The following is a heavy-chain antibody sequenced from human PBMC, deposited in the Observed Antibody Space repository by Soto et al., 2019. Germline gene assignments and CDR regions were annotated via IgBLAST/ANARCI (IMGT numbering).Heavy chain of an antibody. CDR2: IYPGDSDT. Sequence: PGESLKISCKGSGYNFTKFWIGWVRQMPGKGLECMGVIYPGDSDTRYSPSFQGQVTISADKSISTAYLQWSSLKASDTAMYYCARHWGMNDYSNYYYYYYMDVSGKGTTVTVPS. CDR1: GYNFTKFW. CDR3: ARHWGMNDYSNYYYYYYMDV. D-gene: IGHD4-4*01. J-gene: IGHJ6*03. V-gene: IGHV5-51*01.